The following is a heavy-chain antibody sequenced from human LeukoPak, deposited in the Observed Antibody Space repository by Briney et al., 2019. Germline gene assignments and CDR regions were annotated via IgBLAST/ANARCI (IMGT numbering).Heavy chain of an antibody. V-gene: IGHV3-64*01. CDR2: ISSNGGST. Sequence: GGSLRLSCAASGFTFSSYAMHWVRQAPGKGLEYVSAISSNGGSTYYANPVKGRFTISRDNSKNTLYLQMGSLRAEDMAVYYCARAYGSGSYYDYWGQGTLVTVSS. CDR1: GFTFSSYA. J-gene: IGHJ4*02. D-gene: IGHD3-10*01. CDR3: ARAYGSGSYYDY.